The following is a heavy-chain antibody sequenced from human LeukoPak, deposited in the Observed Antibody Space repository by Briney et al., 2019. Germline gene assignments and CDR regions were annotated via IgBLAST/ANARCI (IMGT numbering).Heavy chain of an antibody. Sequence: GGSLRLSCAASGLTFTSHGFHWVRQAPGRGLEWLTFISLDGSRRSYADSVKGRFTFSRDDSKNTLYLEMNSLRAEDTATYYCARDRAVSWLDSWGLGTLVTVSS. J-gene: IGHJ5*01. CDR2: ISLDGSRR. CDR1: GLTFTSHG. CDR3: ARDRAVSWLDS. D-gene: IGHD3-10*01. V-gene: IGHV3-33*05.